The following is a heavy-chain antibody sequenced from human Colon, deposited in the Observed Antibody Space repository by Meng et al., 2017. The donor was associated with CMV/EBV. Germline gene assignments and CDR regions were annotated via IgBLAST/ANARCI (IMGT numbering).Heavy chain of an antibody. J-gene: IGHJ4*02. Sequence: FNGDAMSWVRQSPGTGLEWVSAIGRRSTFAYYADTVWGRFTISSDNDKYTLHLQLTSLSVDDTATYFCVNDDVDSGSVGDAPLLDFWGQGALVTVSS. CDR3: VNDDVDSGSVGDAPLLDF. D-gene: IGHD2-8*02. V-gene: IGHV3-23*05. CDR1: FNGDA. CDR2: IGRRSTFA.